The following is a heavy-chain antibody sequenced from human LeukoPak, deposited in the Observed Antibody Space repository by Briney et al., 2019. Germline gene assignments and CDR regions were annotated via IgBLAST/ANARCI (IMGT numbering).Heavy chain of an antibody. J-gene: IGHJ4*02. CDR2: ISSSGSTI. V-gene: IGHV3-48*03. CDR3: ARDFEYYYDSSGFDY. CDR1: GFTFSSYE. D-gene: IGHD3-22*01. Sequence: GGSLRLSYAASGFTFSSYEMNWVRQAPGKGLEWVSYISSSGSTIYYADSVKGRFTISRDNAKNSLYLQMNSLRAEDTAVYYCARDFEYYYDSSGFDYWGQGTLVTVSS.